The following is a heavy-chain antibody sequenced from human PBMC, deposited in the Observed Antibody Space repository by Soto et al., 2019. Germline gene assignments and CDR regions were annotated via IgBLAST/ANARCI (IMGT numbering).Heavy chain of an antibody. CDR1: GGFISSYY. CDR3: ARDRVTGYYDRVDMDV. D-gene: IGHD3-9*01. Sequence: PSETLSLTCTVSGGFISSYYWSWVRQPAGQGLEWIGRIYTSGSTNYNPSLKSRVTMSVDTSKNQFSLKLSSVTAADTAVYYCARDRVTGYYDRVDMDVWGQGTTVTVSS. J-gene: IGHJ6*02. CDR2: IYTSGST. V-gene: IGHV4-4*07.